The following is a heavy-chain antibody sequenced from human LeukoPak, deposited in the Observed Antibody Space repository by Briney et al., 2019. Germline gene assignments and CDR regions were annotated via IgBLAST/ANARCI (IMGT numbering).Heavy chain of an antibody. CDR2: LNPNTLVT. Sequence: ASVKVSCRSSGYTFTDYYMHWVRQAPGQGLEWMGWLNPNTLVTKYAQHFQGRVSMTWDTSISTGYMDLHSLTSDDTAVYYCARKDGGRDGMDVWGQGTTVTVSS. CDR1: GYTFTDYY. CDR3: ARKDGGRDGMDV. V-gene: IGHV1-2*02. D-gene: IGHD4-23*01. J-gene: IGHJ6*02.